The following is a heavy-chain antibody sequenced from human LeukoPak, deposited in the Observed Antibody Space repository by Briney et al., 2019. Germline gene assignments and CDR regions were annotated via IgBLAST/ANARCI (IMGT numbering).Heavy chain of an antibody. CDR1: GFTFKTYW. Sequence: GGSLRLSCAASGFTFKTYWMIWVRRPPGKGLEWVANINQDGSEKYYVDSVKGRFTVSRDNAKNSLYLQLNSLRAEDTAVYYCGTRVYWGQGTLVTVSS. V-gene: IGHV3-7*03. CDR3: GTRVY. J-gene: IGHJ4*02. CDR2: INQDGSEK.